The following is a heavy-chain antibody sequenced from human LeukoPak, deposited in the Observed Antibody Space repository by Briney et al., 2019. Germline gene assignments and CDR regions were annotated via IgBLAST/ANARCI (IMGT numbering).Heavy chain of an antibody. J-gene: IGHJ4*02. Sequence: SETLSLTCTVSGASISSYYWSWIRQPAGEGLEWIGRIYTSGGTNYNPSLKSRVTISVDTSKNQFSLKLSSVTAADTAVYYCARVRGSYHDYWGQGTLVTVSS. CDR1: GASISSYY. CDR2: IYTSGGT. V-gene: IGHV4-4*07. D-gene: IGHD1-26*01. CDR3: ARVRGSYHDY.